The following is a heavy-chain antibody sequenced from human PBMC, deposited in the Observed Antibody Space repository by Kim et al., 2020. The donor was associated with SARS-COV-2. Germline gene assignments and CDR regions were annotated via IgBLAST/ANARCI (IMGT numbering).Heavy chain of an antibody. V-gene: IGHV4-39*01. CDR2: IYYSGST. J-gene: IGHJ2*01. Sequence: SETLSLTCTVSGGSISSSSYYWGWIRQPPGKGLEWIGSIYYSGSTYYNPSLKSRVTISVDTSKNQFSLKLSSVTAADTAVYYCARHERGGSYPRRLNWYFDLWGRGTLVTVSS. D-gene: IGHD1-26*01. CDR3: ARHERGGSYPRRLNWYFDL. CDR1: GGSISSSSYY.